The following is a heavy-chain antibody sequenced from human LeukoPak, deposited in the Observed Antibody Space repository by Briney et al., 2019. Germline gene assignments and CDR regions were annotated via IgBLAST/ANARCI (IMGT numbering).Heavy chain of an antibody. V-gene: IGHV1-2*06. D-gene: IGHD2-21*01. CDR2: FNPNSGGT. J-gene: IGHJ6*03. CDR3: ARDVRCGDSRPPNYYYYYYMDV. Sequence: ASVKVSCKASGYTFTDYYMHWVRQAPGQGLEWMGRFNPNSGGTTYAQKFQGRVTMTRDTSLSTAYMELSRLRSDDTAVYYCARDVRCGDSRPPNYYYYYYMDVWGKGTTVTVSS. CDR1: GYTFTDYY.